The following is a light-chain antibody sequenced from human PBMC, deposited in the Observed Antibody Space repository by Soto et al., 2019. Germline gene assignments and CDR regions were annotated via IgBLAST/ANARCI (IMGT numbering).Light chain of an antibody. CDR2: GAS. V-gene: IGKV3-15*01. CDR1: QSVSSN. J-gene: IGKJ4*01. Sequence: EIVMTQSPATMSVSTGERATLSCRASQSVSSNLAWYQQKPGQAPRLLIYGASTRATGIPARFSGSGSGTGFTLTISSLQSEEFAVYYCQQCNNWPLTFGGGTKVEVK. CDR3: QQCNNWPLT.